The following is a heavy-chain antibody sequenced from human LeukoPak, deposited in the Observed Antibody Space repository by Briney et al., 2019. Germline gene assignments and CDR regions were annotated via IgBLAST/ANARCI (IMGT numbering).Heavy chain of an antibody. Sequence: GGSLRLSCAASRFTFSNYAMTWVRQAPGKGLEWVAAISGGAGSTYYADSVKGRFTISRDNSKNTVHLQMNSLRAEDTAVYYCERDQGYYASGSYFDQWGQGTLVAVSS. D-gene: IGHD3-10*01. V-gene: IGHV3-23*01. CDR2: ISGGAGST. CDR1: RFTFSNYA. CDR3: ERDQGYYASGSYFDQ. J-gene: IGHJ4*02.